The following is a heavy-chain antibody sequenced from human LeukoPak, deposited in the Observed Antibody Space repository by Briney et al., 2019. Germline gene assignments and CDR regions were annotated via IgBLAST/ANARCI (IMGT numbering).Heavy chain of an antibody. D-gene: IGHD6-19*01. CDR3: ARVGGAVAGTFDY. Sequence: PGGSLRLSCAASEFTFSTYSMNWVSQARGKGLEWVSSISSGSSYIYYADSVKGRFTISRDNAKNSLYLQMNSLRAEDTALYYCARVGGAVAGTFDYWGQGTLVTVSS. CDR1: EFTFSTYS. CDR2: ISSGSSYI. J-gene: IGHJ4*02. V-gene: IGHV3-21*01.